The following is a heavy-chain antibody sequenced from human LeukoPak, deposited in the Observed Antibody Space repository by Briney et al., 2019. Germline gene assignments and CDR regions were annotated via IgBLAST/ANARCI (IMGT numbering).Heavy chain of an antibody. J-gene: IGHJ4*02. CDR3: ATVRDIVVGGGPYYFDY. CDR1: GYTFTGYY. CDR2: ISPHNGDT. D-gene: IGHD2-15*01. Sequence: ASVKVSCKASGYTFTGYYLHWVRQAPGQGLEWMGWISPHNGDTNYAQKFQGRVTMTRDTSITTAYMELSRLKSDDTAVYYCATVRDIVVGGGPYYFDYWGQGTLVTVSS. V-gene: IGHV1-2*02.